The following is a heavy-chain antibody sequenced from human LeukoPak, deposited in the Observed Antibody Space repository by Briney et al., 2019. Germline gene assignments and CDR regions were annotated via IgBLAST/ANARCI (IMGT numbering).Heavy chain of an antibody. CDR3: ARAPELSGYYPYVAPYDAFDI. Sequence: SETLSLTCTVSGGSISSYYWSWIRQPPGKGLEWIGYIYYSGSTNYNPSLKSRVTISVDTSKNQFSLKLSSVTAADTAVYYCARAPELSGYYPYVAPYDAFDIWGQGTMVTVSP. CDR2: IYYSGST. V-gene: IGHV4-59*01. J-gene: IGHJ3*02. D-gene: IGHD3-22*01. CDR1: GGSISSYY.